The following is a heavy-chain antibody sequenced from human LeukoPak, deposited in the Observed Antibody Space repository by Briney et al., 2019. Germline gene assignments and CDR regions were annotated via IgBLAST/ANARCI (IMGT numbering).Heavy chain of an antibody. D-gene: IGHD1-26*01. CDR3: ARNGIVGAGYYFDY. V-gene: IGHV3-21*01. CDR1: GFTFSSYA. J-gene: IGHJ4*02. Sequence: GRSLRLSCAASGFTFSSYAMHWVRQAPGKGLEWVSSISSSSSYIYYADSVKGRFSISRDNAKKSLYLQMNILRAEDTAVYYCARNGIVGAGYYFDYWGQGTLVTVSS. CDR2: ISSSSSYI.